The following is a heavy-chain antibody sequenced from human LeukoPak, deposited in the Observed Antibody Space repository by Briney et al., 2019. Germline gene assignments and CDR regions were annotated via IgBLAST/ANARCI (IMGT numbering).Heavy chain of an antibody. J-gene: IGHJ4*02. V-gene: IGHV4-30-4*01. D-gene: IGHD3-3*01. CDR1: GGSISSGDYH. CDR3: ARERYDFWSGYSPFDY. CDR2: IYYSGST. Sequence: SQTLSLTCTVSGGSISSGDYHWSWIRQPPGKGLEWIGYIYYSGSTYYNPSLKSRVTTSVDTSKNQFSLKLSSVTAADTAVYYCARERYDFWSGYSPFDYWGQGTLVTVSS.